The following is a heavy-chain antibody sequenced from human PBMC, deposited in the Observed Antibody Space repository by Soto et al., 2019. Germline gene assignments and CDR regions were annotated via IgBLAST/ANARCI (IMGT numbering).Heavy chain of an antibody. CDR3: ARDQGYYGLGSYQISSLHPRDYYYGMDV. D-gene: IGHD3-10*01. CDR2: NYYSGST. V-gene: IGHV4-59*01. Sequence: SETLSLTCTVSGGSISSYYWSWIRQPPGKGLEWIGYNYYSGSTNYNPSLKSRITISIDTSKNQFSLKLSSVTAADTAVYYCARDQGYYGLGSYQISSLHPRDYYYGMDVWGQGTTVTVSS. CDR1: GGSISSYY. J-gene: IGHJ6*02.